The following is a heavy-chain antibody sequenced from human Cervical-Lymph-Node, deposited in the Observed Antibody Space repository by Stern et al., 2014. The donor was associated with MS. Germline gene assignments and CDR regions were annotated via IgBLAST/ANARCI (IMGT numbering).Heavy chain of an antibody. V-gene: IGHV3-30*18. J-gene: IGHJ6*02. CDR1: GFTFSSYG. D-gene: IGHD6-6*01. CDR2: ISYDGSNK. Sequence: VQLVESGGGVVQPGRSLRLSCAASGFTFSSYGMHWVRPAPGQGLEWVAIISYDGSNKYYADSVKGRFTISRDNSKNTLYLQMNSLRAEDTAVYYCAKGYSSSSALYYYYGMDVWGQGTTVTVSS. CDR3: AKGYSSSSALYYYYGMDV.